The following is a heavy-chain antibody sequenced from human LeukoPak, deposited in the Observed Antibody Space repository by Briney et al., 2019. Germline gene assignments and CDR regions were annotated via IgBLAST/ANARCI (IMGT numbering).Heavy chain of an antibody. CDR2: ISAGATTT. CDR3: ANPCSDGVCYPDY. Sequence: ETLSLTCAVYGGSFSGYYWSWVRQAPGKGLEWVSAISAGATTTYYADSVKGRFTISRDDSRNTLYLQMDSLRVEDTAVYYCANPCSDGVCYPDYWGQGTLVTVSS. D-gene: IGHD2-21*02. V-gene: IGHV3-23*01. CDR1: GGSFSGYY. J-gene: IGHJ4*02.